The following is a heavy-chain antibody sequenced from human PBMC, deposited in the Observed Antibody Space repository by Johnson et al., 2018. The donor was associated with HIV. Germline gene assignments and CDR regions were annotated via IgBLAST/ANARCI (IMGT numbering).Heavy chain of an antibody. CDR3: ATLEYSSSPGGYGAFDI. V-gene: IGHV3-30-3*01. J-gene: IGHJ3*02. CDR2: ISYDGSNK. Sequence: QVQLVESGGGLVQPGRSLRLSCAASGFTFSSYAMHWVRQAPGKGLEWVAVISYDGSNKYYADSVKGRFTISRDNSKNTLYLQMNSLRAEDTAVYYCATLEYSSSPGGYGAFDIWGQGTMVTVSS. D-gene: IGHD6-6*01. CDR1: GFTFSSYA.